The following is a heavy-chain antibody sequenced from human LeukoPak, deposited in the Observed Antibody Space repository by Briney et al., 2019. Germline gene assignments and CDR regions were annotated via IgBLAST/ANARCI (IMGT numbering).Heavy chain of an antibody. J-gene: IGHJ4*02. D-gene: IGHD6-13*01. V-gene: IGHV1-2*02. CDR2: INPNSGGT. Sequence: GASVKVSCKASGYTFTGYYMHWVRQAPGQGLEWMGWINPNSGGTNYAQEFQGRVTMTRDTSISTAYMELSRLRSDDTAVYYCARGVRTYSSSWYPFDYWGQGTLVTVSS. CDR1: GYTFTGYY. CDR3: ARGVRTYSSSWYPFDY.